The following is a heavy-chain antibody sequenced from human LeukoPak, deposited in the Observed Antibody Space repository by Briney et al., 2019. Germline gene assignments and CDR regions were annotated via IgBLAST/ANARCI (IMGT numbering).Heavy chain of an antibody. J-gene: IGHJ6*03. D-gene: IGHD7-27*01. CDR1: GGSTSSYY. V-gene: IGHV4-4*09. Sequence: PSETLSLTCTVSGGSTSSYYWSWIRQPPGKGLEWIGYIYTSGSTNYNPSLKSRVTISVDTSKNQFSLKLSSVTAAGTAVYYCARATGGMDVWGKGTTVTVSS. CDR2: IYTSGST. CDR3: ARATGGMDV.